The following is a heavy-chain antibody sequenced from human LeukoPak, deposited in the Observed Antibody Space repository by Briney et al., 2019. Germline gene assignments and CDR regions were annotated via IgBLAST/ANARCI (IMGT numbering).Heavy chain of an antibody. J-gene: IGHJ4*02. CDR2: ISSSSSYI. D-gene: IGHD2-2*01. V-gene: IGHV3-21*01. Sequence: GGSLRLPCAASGFTFSSYSMNWVRQAPGKGLEWVSSISSSSSYIYYADSVKGRFTISRDNAKNSLYLQMNSLRAEDTAVYYCARAEDIVVVPAAKPAYWGQGTLVTVSS. CDR3: ARAEDIVVVPAAKPAY. CDR1: GFTFSSYS.